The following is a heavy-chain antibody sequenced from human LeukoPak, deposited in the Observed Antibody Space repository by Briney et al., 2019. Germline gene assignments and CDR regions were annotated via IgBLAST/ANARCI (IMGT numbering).Heavy chain of an antibody. CDR3: ARSGGGRRRNAFDI. CDR2: IYYSGST. J-gene: IGHJ3*02. Sequence: PSETLSLTCTVSGGSISTSNYYWGWIRQPPGKGLEWIGSIYYSGSTYYNPSLKSRVTISVDTSKNQFSLKLSSVTAADTAVYYCARSGGGRRRNAFDIWGQGTMVTVSS. D-gene: IGHD3-16*01. CDR1: GGSISTSNYY. V-gene: IGHV4-39*01.